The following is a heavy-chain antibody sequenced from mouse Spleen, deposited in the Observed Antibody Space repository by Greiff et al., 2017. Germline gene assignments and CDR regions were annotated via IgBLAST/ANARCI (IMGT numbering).Heavy chain of an antibody. V-gene: IGHV1-59*01. CDR3: ARRVLGVDY. Sequence: QVQLQQPGAELVRPGTSVKLSCKASGYTFTSYWMHWVKQRPGQGLEWIGEIDPSDSYTNYNQKFKGKATLTVDKSSSTAYMQLSSLTSEDSAVYYCARRVLGVDYWGQGTTLTVSS. J-gene: IGHJ2*01. CDR2: IDPSDSYT. D-gene: IGHD4-1*01. CDR1: GYTFTSYW.